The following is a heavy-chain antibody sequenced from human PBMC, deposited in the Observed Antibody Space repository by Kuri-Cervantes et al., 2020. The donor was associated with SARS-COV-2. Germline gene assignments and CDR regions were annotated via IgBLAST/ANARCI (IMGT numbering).Heavy chain of an antibody. CDR1: GYTLTELS. V-gene: IGHV1-2*02. D-gene: IGHD4-23*01. Sequence: ASVKVFCKVSGYTLTELSMHWVRQAPGQGLEWMGWINPNSGGTNYAQKFQGRVTMTRDTSISTAYMELSRLRPDDTAVYYCARDPLTTVVTPRYGMDVWGQGTTVTVSS. CDR3: ARDPLTTVVTPRYGMDV. CDR2: INPNSGGT. J-gene: IGHJ6*02.